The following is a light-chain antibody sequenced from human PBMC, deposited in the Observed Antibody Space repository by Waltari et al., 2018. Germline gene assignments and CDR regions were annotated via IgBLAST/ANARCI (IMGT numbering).Light chain of an antibody. CDR2: EDK. CDR1: DSNIGTNF. V-gene: IGLV1-51*02. Sequence: QSLLTQPPSVSAAPGQKVTISCSGSDSNIGTNFVSWYQQVPGSAPKPLIFEDKKPPSAMPARFSGSKSATSATLAITGLQPGDEADFYCGTWDTSLSPHVIFGGGTRLTVL. CDR3: GTWDTSLSPHVI. J-gene: IGLJ2*01.